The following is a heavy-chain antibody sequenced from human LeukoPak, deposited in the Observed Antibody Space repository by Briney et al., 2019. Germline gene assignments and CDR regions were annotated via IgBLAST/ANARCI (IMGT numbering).Heavy chain of an antibody. CDR3: AGASGLTETTFDFGV. D-gene: IGHD4-17*01. V-gene: IGHV4-4*07. CDR1: GASVTSYY. J-gene: IGHJ4*02. CDR2: VDIRGRT. Sequence: SETLSLTCNVSGASVTSYYWSWIRQPAGKRLEWLGRVDIRGRTNYNPSLKSRVSISLDTSQNHFFLKLTSVTAADTAVYFCAGASGLTETTFDFGVWGQGALVTVSS.